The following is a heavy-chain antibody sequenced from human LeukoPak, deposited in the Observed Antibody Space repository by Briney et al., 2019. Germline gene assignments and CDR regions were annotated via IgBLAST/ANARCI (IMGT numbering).Heavy chain of an antibody. D-gene: IGHD1-1*01. CDR3: ARDPGDGNWFDP. J-gene: IGHJ5*02. CDR1: GGSISSYY. CDR2: IYTSGST. V-gene: IGHV4-4*07. Sequence: SETLSLTCTVSGGSISSYYWSWIRQPAEKGLEWIGRIYTSGSTNYNPSPKSRVTMSVDTSKNQFSLKLSSVTAADTAVYYCARDPGDGNWFDPWGQGTLVTVSS.